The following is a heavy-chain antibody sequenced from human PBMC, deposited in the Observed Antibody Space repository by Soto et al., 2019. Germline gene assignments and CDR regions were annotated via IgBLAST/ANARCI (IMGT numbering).Heavy chain of an antibody. J-gene: IGHJ5*02. Sequence: GGSLRLSCAASGFTFSSYAMSWVRQAPGKGLEWVSAIRGSGASTYYADSVKGRFTISRDNSKNTLYLQMNSLRAEVKDVYYGAKRGAYGDSVVGPEGNWFDHWGQGTLVTVSS. D-gene: IGHD2-2*01. CDR3: AKRGAYGDSVVGPEGNWFDH. CDR1: GFTFSSYA. CDR2: IRGSGAST. V-gene: IGHV3-23*01.